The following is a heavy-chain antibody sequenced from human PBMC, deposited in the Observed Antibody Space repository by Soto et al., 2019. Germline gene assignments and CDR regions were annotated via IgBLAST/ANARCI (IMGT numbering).Heavy chain of an antibody. CDR2: ISSSSTTI. D-gene: IGHD3-22*01. CDR3: ARDPNSSGYYSGPWFYP. CDR1: GVTFSSYS. V-gene: IGHV3-48*02. Sequence: PGGSLRLSCAASGVTFSSYSMNWVRLAPGKGLEWVSYISSSSTTIYYADSVKGRFTISRDNAKNSLYLQMNSLRDEDTAVYYCARDPNSSGYYSGPWFYPWGQGTLVTVSS. J-gene: IGHJ5*02.